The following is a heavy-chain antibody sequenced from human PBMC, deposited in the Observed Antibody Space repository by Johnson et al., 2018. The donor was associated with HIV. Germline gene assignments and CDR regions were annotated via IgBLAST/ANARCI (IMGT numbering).Heavy chain of an antibody. CDR1: GFTFDDYA. CDR3: AKGSGGEADAFDI. D-gene: IGHD3-16*01. CDR2: ISWNSGSI. V-gene: IGHV3-9*01. J-gene: IGHJ3*02. Sequence: VQLVESGGGLVQPGRSLRLSCAASGFTFDDYAMHWVRQAPGKGLEWVSGISWNSGSIGYADSVKGRFTISRDNAKNSLYLQMNSLRAEDTALYYGAKGSGGEADAFDIWGQGTMVTVSS.